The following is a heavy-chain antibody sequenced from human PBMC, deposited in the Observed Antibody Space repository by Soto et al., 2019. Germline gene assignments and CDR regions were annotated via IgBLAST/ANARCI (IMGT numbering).Heavy chain of an antibody. J-gene: IGHJ3*02. CDR2: IKQDGSEK. CDR3: ARVYVYGDYPDDAFDI. D-gene: IGHD4-17*01. CDR1: GFTFSSYW. Sequence: HPGGSLRLSCAASGFTFSSYWMSWVRQAPGKGLEWVANIKQDGSEKYYVDSVKGRFTISRDNAKNSLYLQMNSLRAEDTAVYYCARVYVYGDYPDDAFDIWGQGTMVTVSS. V-gene: IGHV3-7*01.